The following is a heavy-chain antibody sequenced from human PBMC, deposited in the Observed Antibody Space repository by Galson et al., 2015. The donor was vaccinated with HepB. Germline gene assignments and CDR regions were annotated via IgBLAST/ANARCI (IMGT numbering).Heavy chain of an antibody. J-gene: IGHJ4*02. D-gene: IGHD3-10*01. CDR3: ARDQYYGSGSYYTGGVYFDY. V-gene: IGHV1-3*01. Sequence: SVKVSCKASGYTFTRYAMHWVRQAPGQRLEWMGWINAGNGNTKYSQKFQGRVTITRDTSASTAYMELSSLRSEDTAVYYCARDQYYGSGSYYTGGVYFDYWGQGTLVTVSS. CDR2: INAGNGNT. CDR1: GYTFTRYA.